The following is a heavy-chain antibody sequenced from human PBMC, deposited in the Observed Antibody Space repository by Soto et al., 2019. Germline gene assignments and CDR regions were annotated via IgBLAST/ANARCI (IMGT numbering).Heavy chain of an antibody. V-gene: IGHV3-7*03. D-gene: IGHD2-15*01. Sequence: PGGSLRLSCAASVFTFSSYWMSWVRQAPGKGLEWVANIKQDGSEKYYVDSVKGRFTISRDNAKNSLYLQWSSLKASDTAMYYCARPKVTGRWYYGMDVWGQGTTVTVSS. CDR2: IKQDGSEK. CDR3: ARPKVTGRWYYGMDV. J-gene: IGHJ6*02. CDR1: VFTFSSYW.